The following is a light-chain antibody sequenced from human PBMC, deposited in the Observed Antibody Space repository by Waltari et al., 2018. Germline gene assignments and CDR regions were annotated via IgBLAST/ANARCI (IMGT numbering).Light chain of an antibody. J-gene: IGLJ3*02. CDR3: LIYMGSGIWV. CDR1: SGSVSTTSY. V-gene: IGLV8-61*01. Sequence: QTVVTQEPSLSVSPGGTVTPTCAFTSGSVSTTSYVSWYQQTPGQAPRTLVYKASARSSGVPDRFSGSILGNKAALTITGAQAEDDSDYYCLIYMGSGIWVFGGGTKLTVL. CDR2: KAS.